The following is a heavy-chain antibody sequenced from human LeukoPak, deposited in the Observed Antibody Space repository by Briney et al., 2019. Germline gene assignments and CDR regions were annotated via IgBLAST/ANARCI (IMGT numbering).Heavy chain of an antibody. CDR3: ARYPPGYYGMDV. V-gene: IGHV5-51*01. J-gene: IGHJ6*02. D-gene: IGHD6-13*01. Sequence: GESLKISCKGSGYTFTSYWMGWVRQTPGKGLEWMGIINLGNSETRYSPSFQGQVTISADKSVSTAYLQWSSLKASDTAMYYCARYPPGYYGMDVWGQGTTVIVSS. CDR2: INLGNSET. CDR1: GYTFTSYW.